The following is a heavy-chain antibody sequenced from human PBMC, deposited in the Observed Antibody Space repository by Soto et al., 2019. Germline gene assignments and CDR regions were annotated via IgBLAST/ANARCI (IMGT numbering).Heavy chain of an antibody. Sequence: SVKVSSKASCYIFTSYGSSWVRQAPGQGLEWMGWISAYNGNTNYAQKLQGRVTMTTDTSTRTAYMELRSLRSDDTAVYYCARDSARYCTNGVCYIHYWGQGTLVTVSS. J-gene: IGHJ4*02. CDR1: CYIFTSYG. D-gene: IGHD2-8*01. V-gene: IGHV1-18*04. CDR3: ARDSARYCTNGVCYIHY. CDR2: ISAYNGNT.